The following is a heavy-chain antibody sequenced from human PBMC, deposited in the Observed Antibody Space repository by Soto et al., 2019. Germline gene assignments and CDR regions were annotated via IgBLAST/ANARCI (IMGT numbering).Heavy chain of an antibody. CDR1: GDSINGYY. V-gene: IGHV4-59*01. CDR3: ARSFGTPGSNIDY. D-gene: IGHD3-10*01. Sequence: QVQLHESGPGLVKPSETLSLTCFISGDSINGYYWSWIRQPPGKALEWIGYIYFSGSTHYSPSLSSRVTMSIDTSKKEFSLRLTSVTAADTAVYYCARSFGTPGSNIDYWGQGTLVRVSS. CDR2: IYFSGST. J-gene: IGHJ4*02.